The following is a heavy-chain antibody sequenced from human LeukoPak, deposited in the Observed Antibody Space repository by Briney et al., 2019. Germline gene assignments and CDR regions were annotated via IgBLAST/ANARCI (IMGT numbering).Heavy chain of an antibody. CDR3: ARGSGRFDY. D-gene: IGHD2-15*01. Sequence: SETLSLTCTVSGDSISSATYYWGWIRQPPGKSLEWIVSFRYSGSSYYNPSLKSRVTVSVDSSKSQFSLKLSSVTAADTAVYYCARGSGRFDYWGQGTLVTVSS. CDR2: FRYSGSS. V-gene: IGHV4-39*07. CDR1: GDSISSATYY. J-gene: IGHJ4*02.